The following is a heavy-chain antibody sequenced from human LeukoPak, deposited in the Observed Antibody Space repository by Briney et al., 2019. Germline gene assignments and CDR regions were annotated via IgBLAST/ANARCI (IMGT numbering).Heavy chain of an antibody. V-gene: IGHV3-21*01. CDR2: ISSSSSYI. D-gene: IGHD3-10*01. Sequence: PGGSLRLSCAASGFTFSSYSMNWVRQAPGKGLEWVSSISSSSSYIYYADSVKGRFTISRDNAKKSLYLQMNSLRAEDTAVYYCARVSMVRGVRVDYWGQGTLVTVSS. CDR1: GFTFSSYS. J-gene: IGHJ4*02. CDR3: ARVSMVRGVRVDY.